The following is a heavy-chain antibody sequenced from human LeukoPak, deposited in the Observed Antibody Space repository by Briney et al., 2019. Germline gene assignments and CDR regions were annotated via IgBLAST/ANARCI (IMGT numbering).Heavy chain of an antibody. V-gene: IGHV4-4*02. CDR2: VHLSGRT. CDR3: ARHGTSGTNLNWFDP. D-gene: IGHD1-1*01. CDR1: GGSISTTNW. J-gene: IGHJ5*02. Sequence: SETLSLTCGVSGGSISTTNWWTWVRQPPGERLEWIGEVHLSGRTHYNPSLKSRVTISVDTSKNQFSLKLSSVTAADTAVYYCARHGTSGTNLNWFDPWGQGTLVTVSS.